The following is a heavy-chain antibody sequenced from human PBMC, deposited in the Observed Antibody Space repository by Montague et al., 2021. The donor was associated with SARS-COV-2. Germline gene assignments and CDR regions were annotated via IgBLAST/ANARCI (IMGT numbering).Heavy chain of an antibody. CDR3: ARGIIRGVTTAFDY. D-gene: IGHD3-10*01. Sequence: SETLSLTCSVSSGSIISSGYYWGWIRQPPGKELEWIGNIYYSGTTYYNPSLQSRVTISVDTSKNHLSLRLSSVTAADTAVYFCARGIIRGVTTAFDYWGQGTLVTVSS. CDR1: SGSIISSGYY. J-gene: IGHJ4*02. V-gene: IGHV4-39*02. CDR2: IYYSGTT.